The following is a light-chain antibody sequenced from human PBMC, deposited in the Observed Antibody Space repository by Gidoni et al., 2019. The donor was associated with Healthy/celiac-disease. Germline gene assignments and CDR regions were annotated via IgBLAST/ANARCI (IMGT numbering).Light chain of an antibody. CDR2: NAS. CDR1: QSVSSY. Sequence: EIVLTQSPATLSLSPGERATLSCRARQSVSSYLALYQQKPGQAPRLLIYNASNRATGIPARFSGSGSGTDFTLTISSLEPEDFAVYYCQQRSNWPPITFGQGTRLEIK. J-gene: IGKJ5*01. V-gene: IGKV3-11*01. CDR3: QQRSNWPPIT.